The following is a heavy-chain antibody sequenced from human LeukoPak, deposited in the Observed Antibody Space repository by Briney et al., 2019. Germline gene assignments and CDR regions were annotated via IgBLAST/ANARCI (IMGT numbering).Heavy chain of an antibody. V-gene: IGHV1-69*04. CDR2: IIPILGIA. D-gene: IGHD6-19*01. Sequence: ASVKVSCKASGGTFSSYAISWVRQAPGQGLEWMGRIIPILGIANYAQKFQGRVTITADKSTSTAYMELSSLRSEDTAVYYCARRLRSSGWYGGPFYYGMDVWGQGTTVTVSS. J-gene: IGHJ6*02. CDR3: ARRLRSSGWYGGPFYYGMDV. CDR1: GGTFSSYA.